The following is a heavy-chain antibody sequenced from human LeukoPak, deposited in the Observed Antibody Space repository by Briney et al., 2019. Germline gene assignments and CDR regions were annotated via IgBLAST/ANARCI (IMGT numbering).Heavy chain of an antibody. CDR1: GFTVSSKY. CDR2: IYTGGNT. V-gene: IGHV3-66*02. CDR3: AGDSYFTC. J-gene: IGHJ4*02. D-gene: IGHD3-10*01. Sequence: GGSLRLSCAASGFTVSSKYMSWVRQAPGKGLEWVSIIYTGGNTYYADSVKGRFTISRDNSKNTLFLQMNSLRAEDTALYSCAGDSYFTCWGQGTLVTVSS.